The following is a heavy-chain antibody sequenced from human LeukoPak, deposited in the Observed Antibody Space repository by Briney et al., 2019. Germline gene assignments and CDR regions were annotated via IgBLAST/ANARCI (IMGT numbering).Heavy chain of an antibody. V-gene: IGHV4-34*11. J-gene: IGHJ2*01. CDR3: ARDGDYDWYFDL. Sequence: SETLSLTCAVYGGSFSGYYWSWIRQPPGKGLEWIGYIYYSGSTNYNPSLKSRTTISLDTSKSQFSLKLNSVTAADTAVYYCARDGDYDWYFDLWGRGTLVTVSS. D-gene: IGHD4-17*01. CDR2: IYYSGST. CDR1: GGSFSGYY.